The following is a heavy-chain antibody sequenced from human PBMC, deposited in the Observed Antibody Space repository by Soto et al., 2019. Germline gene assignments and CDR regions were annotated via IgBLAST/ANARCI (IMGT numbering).Heavy chain of an antibody. J-gene: IGHJ5*02. D-gene: IGHD2-2*01. CDR2: IIPILGIA. Sequence: QVQLVQSGAEVKKPGSSVKVSCKASGGTFSSYTISWVRQAPGQGLEWMGRIIPILGIANYAQKFQGRVTITADKSTSTAYMELSSLRSEDTAVYYCARAVGVGYCSSTSCLNWFDPWGLGTLVTVSS. V-gene: IGHV1-69*02. CDR3: ARAVGVGYCSSTSCLNWFDP. CDR1: GGTFSSYT.